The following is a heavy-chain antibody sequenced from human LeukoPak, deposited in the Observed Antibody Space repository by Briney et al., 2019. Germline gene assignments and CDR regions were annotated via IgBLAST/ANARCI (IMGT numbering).Heavy chain of an antibody. V-gene: IGHV3-30*03. CDR3: ARTPPTLGYCTETSCPFDH. J-gene: IGHJ4*02. D-gene: IGHD2-8*02. CDR2: ISNDGSRK. Sequence: GGSLRLSCAPSGFTFSRHGMHWVRQAPGKGLEWVAIISNDGSRKYYAHSVEGRFTISRDNSKNTLYLQMDSLRAEDTAVYYCARTPPTLGYCTETSCPFDHWGQGALVSVSS. CDR1: GFTFSRHG.